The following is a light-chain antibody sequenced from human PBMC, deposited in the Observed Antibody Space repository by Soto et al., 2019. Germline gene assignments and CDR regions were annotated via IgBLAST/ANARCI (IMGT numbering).Light chain of an antibody. CDR1: SSDVGGYKF. Sequence: QSALTQPRSVSGSPGQSVTISCTGTSSDVGGYKFVSWYQQHPGKAPKLMIYDLRERPSGVPDRFSGSKSGNTASLTISGLQAEDEADYYCCSYAGSYTGVFGGGTKVTVL. V-gene: IGLV2-11*01. CDR3: CSYAGSYTGV. J-gene: IGLJ3*02. CDR2: DLR.